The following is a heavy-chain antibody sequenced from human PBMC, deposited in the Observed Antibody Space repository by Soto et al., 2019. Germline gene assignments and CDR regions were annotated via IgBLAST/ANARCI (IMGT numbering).Heavy chain of an antibody. CDR2: IYWDDDK. D-gene: IGHD2-21*02. Sequence: QITLKESGPTLVKPTQTLTLTCTFSGFSLSTSGVGVGWIRQPPGKALEWLGLIYWDDDKSYSPSLKSRLTITKDTSKNQVVLTMTNNDPVDTATYYCAHTGLASEHCGGDGTNWFDPWGQGTLVTVSS. J-gene: IGHJ5*02. V-gene: IGHV2-5*02. CDR3: AHTGLASEHCGGDGTNWFDP. CDR1: GFSLSTSGVG.